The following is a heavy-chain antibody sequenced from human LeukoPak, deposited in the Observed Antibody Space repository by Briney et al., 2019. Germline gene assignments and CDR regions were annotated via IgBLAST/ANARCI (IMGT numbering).Heavy chain of an antibody. CDR3: ARGYYDSSGYSDY. CDR1: GFTFSSYA. V-gene: IGHV3-64*01. J-gene: IGHJ4*02. Sequence: SGGSLRLSCAASGFTFSSYAMHWVRQAPGKGLEYVSAISSNGGSTYYANSVKGRFTISRDNSKNTLYLQMGSLRAEDMAVYYCARGYYDSSGYSDYWGQGTLVTVSS. D-gene: IGHD3-22*01. CDR2: ISSNGGST.